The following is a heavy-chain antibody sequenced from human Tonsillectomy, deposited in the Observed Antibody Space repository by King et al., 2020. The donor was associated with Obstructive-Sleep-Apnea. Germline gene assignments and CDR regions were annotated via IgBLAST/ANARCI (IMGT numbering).Heavy chain of an antibody. CDR3: ARGSPYYFDY. D-gene: IGHD3-10*01. J-gene: IGHJ4*02. CDR1: GGSISSDGSY. Sequence: VQLPESGPGLVKPSQTLSLTCIVSGGSISSDGSYWSWIRQHPGTGLEWIAYIYYSGSTYYNPSLKSRVTISVDTSKNQLSLKLSSMTAADTAVYYCARGSPYYFDYWGQGTLVTVSS. CDR2: IYYSGST. V-gene: IGHV4-31*03.